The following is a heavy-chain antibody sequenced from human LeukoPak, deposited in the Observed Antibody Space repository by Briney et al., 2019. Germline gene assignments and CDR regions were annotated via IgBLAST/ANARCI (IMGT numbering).Heavy chain of an antibody. CDR3: ARGRDGYNFLNRGEYYYFDY. J-gene: IGHJ4*02. Sequence: SETLSLTCAVYGGSFTIYSWTWIRQPPGKSLEWVGEISPSGNTQYNPSLKSRVTISLDASKSQFYLKLNSVTAADTAVYYCARGRDGYNFLNRGEYYYFDYWGQGTLVTVSS. CDR2: ISPSGNT. CDR1: GGSFTIYS. D-gene: IGHD5-24*01. V-gene: IGHV4-34*01.